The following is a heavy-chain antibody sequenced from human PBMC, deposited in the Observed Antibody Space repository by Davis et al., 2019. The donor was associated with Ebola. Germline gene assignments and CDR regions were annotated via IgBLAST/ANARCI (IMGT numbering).Heavy chain of an antibody. D-gene: IGHD1-26*01. Sequence: GESLKISCAASGFIFSSYVMSWVRQAPGKGLELVSTLGTSADTYYAASVKGRFTISRDNSKNTLYLQMNGLRVEDTAIYYCAKDTSNIWFDIWGQGTMVTVSS. CDR1: GFIFSSYV. V-gene: IGHV3-23*01. CDR2: LGTSADT. J-gene: IGHJ3*02. CDR3: AKDTSNIWFDI.